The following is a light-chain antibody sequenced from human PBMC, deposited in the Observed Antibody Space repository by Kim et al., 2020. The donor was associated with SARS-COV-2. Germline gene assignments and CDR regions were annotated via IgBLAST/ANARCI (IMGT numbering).Light chain of an antibody. V-gene: IGKV1-12*01. CDR3: QQANSFPPA. CDR2: EAS. J-gene: IGKJ1*01. CDR1: QGITNW. Sequence: ASVGDRVTITCRASQGITNWLAWYQQKPGKAPNLLIYEASSLQRGVPSRFSGSGSGTDFTLTISSLQPEDFATYYCQQANSFPPAFGQGTKVDIK.